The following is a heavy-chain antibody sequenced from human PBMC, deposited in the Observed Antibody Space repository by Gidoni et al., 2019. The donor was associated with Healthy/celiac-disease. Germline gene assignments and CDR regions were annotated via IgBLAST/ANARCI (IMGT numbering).Heavy chain of an antibody. V-gene: IGHV3-33*01. CDR1: GFTFSSYG. CDR3: ARGGAIFGVVSYYFDY. CDR2: IWYDGSNK. J-gene: IGHJ4*02. Sequence: QVQLVESGGGVVQPGRSLRLSGAASGFTFSSYGMHWVRQAPGKGLDWVAVIWYDGSNKYYADSVKGRFTISRDNSKNTLYLQMNSLRAEDTAVYYCARGGAIFGVVSYYFDYWGQGTLVTVSS. D-gene: IGHD3-3*01.